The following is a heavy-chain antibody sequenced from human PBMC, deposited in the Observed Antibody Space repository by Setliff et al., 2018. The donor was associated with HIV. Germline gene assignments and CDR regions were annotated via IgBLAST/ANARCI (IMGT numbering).Heavy chain of an antibody. V-gene: IGHV5-51*01. CDR2: SYPGDSDT. Sequence: GASLKLSWKAAGYSFTSDWIGGGRQIPGKGMEWMGISYPGDSDTRYSPSFQGQVTISADKSIRTAYLQWSSLKASDTAMYYGARHRYSYETDAFDIWGQGTMVTVTS. D-gene: IGHD5-18*01. CDR1: GYSFTSDW. CDR3: ARHRYSYETDAFDI. J-gene: IGHJ3*02.